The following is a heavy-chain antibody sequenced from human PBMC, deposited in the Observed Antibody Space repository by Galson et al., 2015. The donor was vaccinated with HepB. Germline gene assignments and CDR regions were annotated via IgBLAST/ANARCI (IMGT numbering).Heavy chain of an antibody. CDR2: IKNDGSET. CDR3: EADYGGY. CDR1: GLVFSDYW. Sequence: SLRLSCAASGLVFSDYWMSWIRQVPGKGLERVANIKNDGSETYYMDSVKGRFTISRDNAKNLVSLQMNSLRVEDTAIYYCEADYGGYWGQGTPVTVSS. V-gene: IGHV3-7*01. J-gene: IGHJ4*02.